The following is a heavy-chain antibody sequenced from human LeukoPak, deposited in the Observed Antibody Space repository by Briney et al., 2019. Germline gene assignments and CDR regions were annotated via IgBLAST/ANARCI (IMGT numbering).Heavy chain of an antibody. Sequence: GRSLRLSCAASGFTFSSYAMHWVRQAPGKGLEWVAVISYDGSNKYYADSVKGRFTISRDNSKNTLYLQMNSPRAEDTAVYYCARLGTDGGRYGDRRRYFDYWGQGTLVTVSS. CDR1: GFTFSSYA. J-gene: IGHJ4*02. D-gene: IGHD4-17*01. CDR3: ARLGTDGGRYGDRRRYFDY. V-gene: IGHV3-30-3*01. CDR2: ISYDGSNK.